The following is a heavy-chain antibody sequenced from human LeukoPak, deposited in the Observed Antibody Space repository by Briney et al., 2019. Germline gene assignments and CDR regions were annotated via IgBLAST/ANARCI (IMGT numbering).Heavy chain of an antibody. V-gene: IGHV3-30*02. J-gene: IGHJ5*02. Sequence: GGSLRLSCAASGFTFTIYGMHWVRQTPGKGPEWVAFIRYDGSNKYYADSVRGRFTISRDNSKNTLYLQMNSLRLEDTAVYYCAKDNYDFWSGYYGTNWFDPWGQGTLVTVSS. D-gene: IGHD3-3*01. CDR1: GFTFTIYG. CDR3: AKDNYDFWSGYYGTNWFDP. CDR2: IRYDGSNK.